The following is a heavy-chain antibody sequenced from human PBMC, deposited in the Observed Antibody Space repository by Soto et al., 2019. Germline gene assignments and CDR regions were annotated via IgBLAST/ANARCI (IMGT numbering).Heavy chain of an antibody. V-gene: IGHV5-51*01. CDR1: GYSFTKYW. Sequence: GESLKISCKGSGYSFTKYWIGWVRQMPGKGLEWMGIVYPGDSDTRYSPSFQGQVTISADKSISTAYLQWSSLKASDTAMYYCARQGRYDRCGPIWGPAYYCDYWGQGTLVTVSS. D-gene: IGHD3-22*01. CDR3: ARQGRYDRCGPIWGPAYYCDY. CDR2: VYPGDSDT. J-gene: IGHJ4*02.